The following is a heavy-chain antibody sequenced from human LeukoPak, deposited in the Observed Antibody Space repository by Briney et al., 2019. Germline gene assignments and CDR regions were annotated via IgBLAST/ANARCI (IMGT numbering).Heavy chain of an antibody. D-gene: IGHD2-2*01. CDR1: GFTFSSNW. Sequence: GGSLRLSCAASGFTFSSNWMHWVRQAPGKGLEWVSYISSSSSTIYYADSVKGRFTISRDNAKNSLYLQMNSLRAEDTAVYYCARDGRLPCCSSTSCSDYYYYYGMDVWGQGTTVTVSS. V-gene: IGHV3-48*01. J-gene: IGHJ6*02. CDR2: ISSSSSTI. CDR3: ARDGRLPCCSSTSCSDYYYYYGMDV.